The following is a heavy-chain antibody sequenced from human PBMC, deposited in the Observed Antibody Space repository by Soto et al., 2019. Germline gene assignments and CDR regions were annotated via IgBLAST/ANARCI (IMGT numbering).Heavy chain of an antibody. CDR3: ARMQLSPTGGLDY. CDR2: IDWDDDK. D-gene: IGHD1-1*01. V-gene: IGHV2-70*04. J-gene: IGHJ4*02. Sequence: TMAGSGPTLVNPTQTLTLTCTFSGFSLSTHGMRVTWIRQPPGKALEWLARIDWDDDKFYSTSLRTRLTVSKDTSKNQVVLTMTHMDPVDTATYYWARMQLSPTGGLDYWGQGAQVTVSS. CDR1: GFSLSTHGMR.